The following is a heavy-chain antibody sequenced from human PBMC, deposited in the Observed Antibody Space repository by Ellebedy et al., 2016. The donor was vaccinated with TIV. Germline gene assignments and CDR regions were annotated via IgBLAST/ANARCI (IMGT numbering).Heavy chain of an antibody. CDR1: GFTFSDYY. D-gene: IGHD5-12*01. CDR3: ARAFDGNSGYDVPFDP. V-gene: IGHV3-11*01. Sequence: PGGSLRLSCAASGFTFSDYYMTWLRQAPGKGLEWVAYISSSGRILYPADSVKGRFTISRANAKNSLYLQMNSLRAEDTAVYYCARAFDGNSGYDVPFDPWGQGILVTVSS. J-gene: IGHJ5*02. CDR2: ISSSGRIL.